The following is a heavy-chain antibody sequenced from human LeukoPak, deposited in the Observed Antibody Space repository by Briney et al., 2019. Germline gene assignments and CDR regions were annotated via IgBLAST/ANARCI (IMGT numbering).Heavy chain of an antibody. CDR2: ISYDGGNK. CDR3: ARGTDILTGPFDP. V-gene: IGHV3-30*04. J-gene: IGHJ5*02. CDR1: GFTFSSYA. D-gene: IGHD3-9*01. Sequence: GRSLRLSCAASGFTFSSYAMHWVRQAPGKGLEWVAVISYDGGNKYYADSVKGRFTISRDNSKNTLYLQMNSLRAEDTAVYYCARGTDILTGPFDPWGQGTLVTVSS.